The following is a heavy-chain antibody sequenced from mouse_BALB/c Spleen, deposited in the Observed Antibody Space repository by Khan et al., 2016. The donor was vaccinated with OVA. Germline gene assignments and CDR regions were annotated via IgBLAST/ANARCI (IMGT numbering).Heavy chain of an antibody. D-gene: IGHD2-10*01. CDR1: GFAFISYD. Sequence: EVQLVESGGGLVKPGGSLKLSCAASGFAFISYDMSWVRQTPEKRLEWVATISSGGSYSYYPDSVKGRFTISRDIARKTLYLQMSSLRSEDTAFYYCARTSYYGNPWFTYWGQGTLVTVSA. CDR3: ARTSYYGNPWFTY. J-gene: IGHJ3*01. CDR2: ISSGGSYS. V-gene: IGHV5-9*02.